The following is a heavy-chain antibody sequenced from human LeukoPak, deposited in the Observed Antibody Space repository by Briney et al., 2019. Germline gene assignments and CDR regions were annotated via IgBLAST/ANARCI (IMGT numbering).Heavy chain of an antibody. CDR2: INSDGSTT. Sequence: GGSLRLSCAASGFTFSNYCMHWVRQAPGKGLVWVSDINSDGSTTRYADSVKGRFTISRDNAKNTLYLQINSLRAEDTAVYYCARDRLLGYYYYMDVWGKGTTVTVSS. J-gene: IGHJ6*03. CDR1: GFTFSNYC. V-gene: IGHV3-74*01. CDR3: ARDRLLGYYYYMDV. D-gene: IGHD6-25*01.